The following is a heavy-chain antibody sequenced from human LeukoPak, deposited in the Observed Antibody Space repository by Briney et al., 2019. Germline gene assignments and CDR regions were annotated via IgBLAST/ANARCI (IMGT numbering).Heavy chain of an antibody. CDR1: GFTCSNYW. CDR2: INSDGSST. CDR3: ARDPHGYWWFDP. D-gene: IGHD5-18*01. Sequence: PGGSLRLSCVASGFTCSNYWMHWVRQAPGKGLVWVSRINSDGSSTTYADSVKGRFTISRDNAKNTLYLQMNSLRAEDTAVYYCARDPHGYWWFDPWGQGTLVTVSS. J-gene: IGHJ5*02. V-gene: IGHV3-74*03.